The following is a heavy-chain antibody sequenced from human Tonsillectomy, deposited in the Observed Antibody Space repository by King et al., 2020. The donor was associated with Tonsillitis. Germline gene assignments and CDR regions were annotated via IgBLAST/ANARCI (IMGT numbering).Heavy chain of an antibody. V-gene: IGHV3-11*05. D-gene: IGHD3-22*01. CDR1: GFTFSDYY. Sequence: VQLVESGGGLVKPGGSLRLSCTASGFTFSDYYMSWIRQAPGKGLQWVSYISSSSTYTNYADSVKGRFTISRDNAKNSLYLQMNSLRAEDTAVYYCARVSDTYYSDTSGYYNDYWGQGTLVTVSS. J-gene: IGHJ4*02. CDR3: ARVSDTYYSDTSGYYNDY. CDR2: ISSSSTYT.